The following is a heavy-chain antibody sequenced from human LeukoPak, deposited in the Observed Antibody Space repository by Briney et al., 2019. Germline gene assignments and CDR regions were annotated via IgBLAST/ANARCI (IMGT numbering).Heavy chain of an antibody. Sequence: SETLSLTCTVSGGSISSGSYYWSWIRQPAGKGLESIGRIYTSGSTNYNPSLKSRVTISVDTSKNQFSLKLSSVTAADTAVYYCARSAGVYSTRGYFDYWGQGTLVTVSS. CDR3: ARSAGVYSTRGYFDY. D-gene: IGHD6-13*01. J-gene: IGHJ4*02. CDR2: IYTSGST. V-gene: IGHV4-61*02. CDR1: GGSISSGSYY.